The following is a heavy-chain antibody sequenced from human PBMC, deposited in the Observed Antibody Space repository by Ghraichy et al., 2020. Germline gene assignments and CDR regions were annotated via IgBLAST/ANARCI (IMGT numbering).Heavy chain of an antibody. CDR2: IYTGGST. D-gene: IGHD5-12*01. CDR1: GVTVSSKF. Sequence: GGPLRLSCAVSGVTVSSKFMSWVRQAPGKGLEWVSVIYTGGSTHYADSVKGRFTISRDNSKNMLYLQMESLRAEDTAVYYCGRGSAVATAPEYWGQGTLVTVSS. J-gene: IGHJ4*02. V-gene: IGHV3-66*01. CDR3: GRGSAVATAPEY.